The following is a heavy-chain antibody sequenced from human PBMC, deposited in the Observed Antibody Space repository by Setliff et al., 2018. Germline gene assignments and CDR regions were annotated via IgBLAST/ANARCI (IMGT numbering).Heavy chain of an antibody. J-gene: IGHJ3*01. CDR1: GYILNSYG. CDR2: ISSYNDIT. Sequence: ASVKVSCQASGYILNSYGISWVRQAPGQGLEWMGWISSYNDITNYAQRFQGRVTLTTDMSTSAAYMELRSLGSDDTAVYYCAISTLSICSGGTCPNVFDVWGQGTMVTVSS. V-gene: IGHV1-18*01. D-gene: IGHD2-15*01. CDR3: AISTLSICSGGTCPNVFDV.